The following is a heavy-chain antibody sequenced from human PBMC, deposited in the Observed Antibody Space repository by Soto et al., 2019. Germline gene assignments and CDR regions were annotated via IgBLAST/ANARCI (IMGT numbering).Heavy chain of an antibody. CDR1: GFTFSDVW. Sequence: EVQLVESGGGLVKPGGSLRLSCAASGFTFSDVWMNWVRQAPGKGLEWVGRIKGKADGGTADYAAPVKGRFTISRDDSKSTLYLQINSLKTEDTAVYYCTTDPTLTLDRTPSGGFFDHWGQGTLVTVSS. J-gene: IGHJ4*02. D-gene: IGHD3-10*01. CDR3: TTDPTLTLDRTPSGGFFDH. CDR2: IKGKADGGTA. V-gene: IGHV3-15*01.